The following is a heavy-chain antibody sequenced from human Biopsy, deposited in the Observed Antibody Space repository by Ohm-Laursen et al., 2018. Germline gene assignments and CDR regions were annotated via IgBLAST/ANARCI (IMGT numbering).Heavy chain of an antibody. CDR2: IYYSVMT. V-gene: IGHV4-61*05. D-gene: IGHD3-22*01. Sequence: TLSLTCTVSGGSISNNNYYWGWIRQPPGKGLEWIGHIYYSVMTNYNPSLQSRVSISVDTSRNQVSLTLSSVTAADTAMYYCASVVLGPTNDAFDLWGQGTMVVVSS. CDR3: ASVVLGPTNDAFDL. CDR1: GGSISNNNYY. J-gene: IGHJ3*01.